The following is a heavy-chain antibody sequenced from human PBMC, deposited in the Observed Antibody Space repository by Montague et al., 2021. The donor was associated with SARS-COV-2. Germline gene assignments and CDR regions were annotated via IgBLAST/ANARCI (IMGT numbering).Heavy chain of an antibody. CDR1: GDSVSRESYY. CDR3: ARVGGNNYRYFDY. D-gene: IGHD1-26*01. V-gene: IGHV4-61*02. Sequence: TLSLTCTVSGDSVSRESYYGSWIRQHAGKGLEWIGRIYTSGSTNYNPSLRSRVTISVDTSKNQFSLRLSSVTAADTAVYYCARVGGNNYRYFDYWGQGTLVTVSS. CDR2: IYTSGST. J-gene: IGHJ4*02.